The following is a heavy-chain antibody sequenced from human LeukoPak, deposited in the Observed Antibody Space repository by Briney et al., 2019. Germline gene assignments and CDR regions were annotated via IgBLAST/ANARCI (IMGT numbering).Heavy chain of an antibody. Sequence: GGSLRLSRAASGFTFNSHSMNWVRQAPGKGLEWVSYISSSGGTIYYTDSVKGQFTISRDNAKNSLYLQMNSLRAEDTAVYYCARGTYGDYDYWGQGTLVTVSS. CDR3: ARGTYGDYDY. J-gene: IGHJ4*02. V-gene: IGHV3-48*04. D-gene: IGHD4-17*01. CDR2: ISSSGGTI. CDR1: GFTFNSHS.